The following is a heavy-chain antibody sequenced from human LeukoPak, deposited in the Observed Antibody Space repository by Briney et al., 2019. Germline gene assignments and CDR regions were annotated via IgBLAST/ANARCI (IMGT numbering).Heavy chain of an antibody. J-gene: IGHJ6*03. CDR3: TTVDDFWSGYWGYYYYYMDV. D-gene: IGHD3-3*01. CDR2: IKSKTDGGTT. V-gene: IGHV3-15*01. Sequence: GGSLRLSCAASGFTFSNAWMSWVRQAPGKGLEWVGRIKSKTDGGTTDYAAPVKGRFTISRDDSKNTLYLQMNSLKTEDTAVYYCTTVDDFWSGYWGYYYYYMDVWGKGTPVTVSS. CDR1: GFTFSNAW.